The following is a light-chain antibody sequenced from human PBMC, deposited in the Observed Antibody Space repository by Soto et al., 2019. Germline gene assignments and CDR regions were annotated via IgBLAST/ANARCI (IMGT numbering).Light chain of an antibody. CDR1: QGILTY. CDR2: AAS. J-gene: IGKJ1*01. Sequence: DIQMTQSPSSLSASVGDRVTITCRASQGILTYLAWYQQKPGQVPELLIQAASTLQPGVPSRFSGSGSATEFTLTINSLQPEDVETYYCQKYDSAPWTLGQGTKVDIK. CDR3: QKYDSAPWT. V-gene: IGKV1-27*01.